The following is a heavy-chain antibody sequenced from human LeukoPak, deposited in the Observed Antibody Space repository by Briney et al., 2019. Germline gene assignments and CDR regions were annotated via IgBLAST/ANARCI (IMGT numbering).Heavy chain of an antibody. CDR3: ARSTSITIFGGPFDY. Sequence: PGRSLRLSCAASGFTFSSYAMHWVRQAPGKGLEWVAVISYDGSNKYYADSVKGRFTISRDNSKNTLYLQMNSLRAEDTAVYYCARSTSITIFGGPFDYWGQGTLVTVSS. D-gene: IGHD3-3*01. CDR1: GFTFSSYA. J-gene: IGHJ4*02. CDR2: ISYDGSNK. V-gene: IGHV3-30-3*01.